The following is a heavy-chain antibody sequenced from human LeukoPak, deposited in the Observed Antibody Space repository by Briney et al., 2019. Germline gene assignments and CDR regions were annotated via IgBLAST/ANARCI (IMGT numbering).Heavy chain of an antibody. Sequence: GASVKVSCKASGYTFTANYIHWVRQAPGQGLEWMGWINPNSGGTDYAQKFLGSVTMTRDTSISTAYMELSRLRSDDTAVYYCARDMVEVAVAGNNPDYWGQGTLVTVSS. V-gene: IGHV1-2*02. CDR3: ARDMVEVAVAGNNPDY. J-gene: IGHJ4*02. D-gene: IGHD6-19*01. CDR1: GYTFTANY. CDR2: INPNSGGT.